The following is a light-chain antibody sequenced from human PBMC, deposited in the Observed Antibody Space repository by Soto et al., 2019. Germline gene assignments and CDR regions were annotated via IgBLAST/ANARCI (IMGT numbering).Light chain of an antibody. V-gene: IGKV1-39*01. CDR1: QSISSY. Sequence: DIQMTQSPSSLSASVGDRVTITCRASQSISSYLNWYQQKPGKAPKLLIYAASSLQSGVPSRFSGSGSGTDCTLTSSSLQPEDFATYYCQQSYSTPATFGQGTRLEIK. J-gene: IGKJ5*01. CDR2: AAS. CDR3: QQSYSTPAT.